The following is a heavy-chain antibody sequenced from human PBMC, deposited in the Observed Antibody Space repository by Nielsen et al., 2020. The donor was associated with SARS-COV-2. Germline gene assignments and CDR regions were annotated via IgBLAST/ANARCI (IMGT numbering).Heavy chain of an antibody. J-gene: IGHJ4*02. V-gene: IGHV4-34*01. Sequence: SETLSLTCAVYGESFSGYFWSWIRQPPGKGLEWIGEIDEIGNTDYTPSLKSRVTISLDTSRKHFSLDLRSVTAADTAVYYCARSMVRGVTFDYWGQGTLVTVSS. CDR1: GESFSGYF. CDR3: ARSMVRGVTFDY. D-gene: IGHD3-10*01. CDR2: IDEIGNT.